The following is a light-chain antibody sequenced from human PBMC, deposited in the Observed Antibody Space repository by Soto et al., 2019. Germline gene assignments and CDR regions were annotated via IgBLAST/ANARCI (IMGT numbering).Light chain of an antibody. CDR3: TSYTNIASLDV. J-gene: IGLJ1*01. V-gene: IGLV2-14*01. Sequence: QSALTQPASVSGSPGQSITITCTGSSSDVGGYNYVSWYQQHPGKAPKLMIYEVSNRPSGVSNRFSGSKSGSTASLTISGLQAEDEADYYCTSYTNIASLDVFGTGTSSPS. CDR2: EVS. CDR1: SSDVGGYNY.